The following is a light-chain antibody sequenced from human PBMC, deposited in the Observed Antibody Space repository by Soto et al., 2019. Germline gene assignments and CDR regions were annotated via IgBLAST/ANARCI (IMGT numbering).Light chain of an antibody. CDR1: QSVSSW. J-gene: IGKJ1*01. Sequence: DIQMTQSPSTLSASVGDRDTIHCRASQSVSSWLAWYQQKPGKAPKLLIYDVSSLESGVPSRFSGSGSGTDFTLTISSLQPEDFATYFCQQSATTRWAFAQGTKVDIK. V-gene: IGKV1-5*01. CDR3: QQSATTRWA. CDR2: DVS.